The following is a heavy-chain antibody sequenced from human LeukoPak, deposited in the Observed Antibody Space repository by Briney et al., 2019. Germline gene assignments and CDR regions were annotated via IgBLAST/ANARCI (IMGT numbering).Heavy chain of an antibody. CDR2: IIPIFGTA. V-gene: IGHV1-69*06. J-gene: IGHJ4*02. D-gene: IGHD3-10*01. CDR1: GGTFSSYA. Sequence: ASVKVSCKASGGTFSSYAISWVRQAPGQGLEWMGGIIPIFGTANYAQKFQGRVTITADKSTSTAYMKLSSLRSEDTAVYYCARGVWFGELSFDYWGQGTLVTVSS. CDR3: ARGVWFGELSFDY.